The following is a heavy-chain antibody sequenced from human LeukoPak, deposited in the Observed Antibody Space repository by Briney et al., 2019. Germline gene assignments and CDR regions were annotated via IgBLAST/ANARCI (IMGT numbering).Heavy chain of an antibody. V-gene: IGHV3-7*01. CDR2: IKQDGSEK. Sequence: GGSLRLSCAASGFTFSSYWMSWVRQAPGKGLEWVAKIKQDGSEKYYVDSVKGRFTISRDNAKNSLYLQMNSLRAEDTAVYYCARGPYSSSWYSHYYYYMDVWGKGTTVTVSS. CDR1: GFTFSSYW. J-gene: IGHJ6*03. D-gene: IGHD6-13*01. CDR3: ARGPYSSSWYSHYYYYMDV.